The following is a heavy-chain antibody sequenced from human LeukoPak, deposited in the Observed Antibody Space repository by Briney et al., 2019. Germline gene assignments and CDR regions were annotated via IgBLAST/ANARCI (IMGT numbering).Heavy chain of an antibody. V-gene: IGHV3-21*01. CDR3: AREHCSGGSCYFDY. CDR2: ISSSSSYI. Sequence: GGSLRLSCAASGFTFSSYSMNWVRQAPGKGLEWVSSISSSSSYIYYADSVKGRFTISRDNAKNSLYLQMNSLRAEDTAVYYCAREHCSGGSCYFDYWGQGTLVTVPS. D-gene: IGHD2-15*01. J-gene: IGHJ4*02. CDR1: GFTFSSYS.